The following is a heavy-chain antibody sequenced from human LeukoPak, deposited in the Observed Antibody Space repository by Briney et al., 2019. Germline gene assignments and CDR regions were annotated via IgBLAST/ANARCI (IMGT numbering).Heavy chain of an antibody. Sequence: GASVKVSCEASGYIFTSYAMKWVRQAPGQGLEWMGWINTNTGNPTYAQRFTGRFVFSWDTSVSTAYLQISSLKAEDTAVYYCARHGSEVWELLLDYWGQGTLVTASS. D-gene: IGHD1-26*01. CDR3: ARHGSEVWELLLDY. CDR2: INTNTGNP. J-gene: IGHJ4*02. V-gene: IGHV7-4-1*02. CDR1: GYIFTSYA.